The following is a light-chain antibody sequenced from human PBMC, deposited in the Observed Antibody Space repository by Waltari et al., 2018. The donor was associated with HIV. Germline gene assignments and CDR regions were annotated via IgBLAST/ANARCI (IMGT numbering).Light chain of an antibody. CDR1: RSHIGAGYF. J-gene: IGLJ2*01. CDR3: QSYDSSLRASV. CDR2: SDI. Sequence: QSALTQPPSVSGAPGQRVTISCPGTRSHIGAGYFVPWYPHLPGTAPKLLVYSDINRPSGVPDRFSGSKSGTSASLVITGLQAEDEADYYCQSYDSSLRASVFGGGTKLTVL. V-gene: IGLV1-40*01.